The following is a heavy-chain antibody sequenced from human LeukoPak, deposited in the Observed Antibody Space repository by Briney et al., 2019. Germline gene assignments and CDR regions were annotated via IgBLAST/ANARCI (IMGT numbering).Heavy chain of an antibody. V-gene: IGHV5-51*01. CDR2: IYPGDSDT. J-gene: IGHJ6*02. Sequence: GESLKISCKGSGYSITNYWIAWVRQMPGKGLECMGIIYPGDSDTRYSPSFQGQVTISVDKSISTAYLQWSSLKASDTAMYYCARRPFTAGMDVWGQGTTVTVSS. CDR3: ARRPFTAGMDV. D-gene: IGHD3-3*02. CDR1: GYSITNYW.